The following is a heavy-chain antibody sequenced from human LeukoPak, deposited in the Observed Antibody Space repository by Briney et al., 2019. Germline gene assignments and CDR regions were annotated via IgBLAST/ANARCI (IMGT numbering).Heavy chain of an antibody. V-gene: IGHV1-2*02. D-gene: IGHD1-7*01. Sequence: GASVKVSCKASGYTFTGYFMHWVRQAPGQGLEWMGWVNPNSGGTNYAQKFQGRVTMTRDTSISTAYMELSRLRSDDTAVYYCAREKLELRAFDIWGQGTMVTVSS. CDR3: AREKLELRAFDI. J-gene: IGHJ3*02. CDR2: VNPNSGGT. CDR1: GYTFTGYF.